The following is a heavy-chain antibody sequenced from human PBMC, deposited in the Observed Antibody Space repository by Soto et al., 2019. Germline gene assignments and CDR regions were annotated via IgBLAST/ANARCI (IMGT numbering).Heavy chain of an antibody. CDR1: GFTFSSYA. CDR3: VRDTGLDSSGSFDY. D-gene: IGHD3-22*01. CDR2: ISYDGSNK. J-gene: IGHJ4*02. Sequence: GGSLRLSCAASGFTFSSYAMHWVRQAPGKGLEWVAVISYDGSNKYYADSVKGRFTISRDNSKNTLYLQMNSLRAEDTAVYYCVRDTGLDSSGSFDYWGQGTLVTVSS. V-gene: IGHV3-30-3*01.